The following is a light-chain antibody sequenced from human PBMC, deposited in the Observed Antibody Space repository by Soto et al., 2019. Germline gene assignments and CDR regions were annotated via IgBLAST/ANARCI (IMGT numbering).Light chain of an antibody. Sequence: EIVLTQSPGTLSLSPGERATLSCRASQSISDTLAWYQQKPGQAPRLLIHDASNRATGIPARFSGSGSGTDFTLTISSLEPEDFAVYYCQQRSNWPPTFGQGTRLEIK. J-gene: IGKJ5*01. V-gene: IGKV3-11*01. CDR3: QQRSNWPPT. CDR2: DAS. CDR1: QSISDT.